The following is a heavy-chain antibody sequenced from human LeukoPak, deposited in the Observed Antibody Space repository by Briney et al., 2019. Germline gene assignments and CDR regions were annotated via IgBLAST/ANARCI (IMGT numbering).Heavy chain of an antibody. CDR1: GFTFSSYS. CDR2: IKQDGSEK. V-gene: IGHV3-7*01. D-gene: IGHD6-19*01. CDR3: ARDPVGVAGYFDY. J-gene: IGHJ4*02. Sequence: GGSLRLSCAASGFTFSSYSMNWVRQAPGKGLEWVANIKQDGSEKYYVDSVKGRFTISRDNAKNSLYLQMNSLRAEDTAVYYCARDPVGVAGYFDYWGQGTLVTVSS.